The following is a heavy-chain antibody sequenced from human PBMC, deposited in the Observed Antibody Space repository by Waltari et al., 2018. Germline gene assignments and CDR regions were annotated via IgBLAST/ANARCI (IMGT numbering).Heavy chain of an antibody. CDR2: IRSRFKEDGK. J-gene: IGHJ4*02. CDR1: GLILSDYT. D-gene: IGHD1-1*01. CDR3: IRPFEMGND. V-gene: IGHV3-73*01. Sequence: EVQLVESGGALVQPGGSLKLSCAASGLILSDYTIHWVRQASGKGLEGVGRIRSRFKEDGKAYAESAQGRFTISRDDSKNTAYLEMNSLKTDDTAVYYCIRPFEMGNDWGQGTQVTVSS.